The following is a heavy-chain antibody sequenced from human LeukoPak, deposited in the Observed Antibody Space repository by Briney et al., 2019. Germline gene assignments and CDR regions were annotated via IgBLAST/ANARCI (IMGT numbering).Heavy chain of an antibody. Sequence: SETMSLTCTVSGGSISSYYWSWIRQPPGKGLEWIGYILHSGSTDYNPSLKSRVTISVDTSKNQLSLKLSSVTAADTAVYYYARGGYAPSDFDYWGQGTLVPVPS. J-gene: IGHJ4*02. D-gene: IGHD5-12*01. CDR3: ARGGYAPSDFDY. V-gene: IGHV4-59*01. CDR2: ILHSGST. CDR1: GGSISSYY.